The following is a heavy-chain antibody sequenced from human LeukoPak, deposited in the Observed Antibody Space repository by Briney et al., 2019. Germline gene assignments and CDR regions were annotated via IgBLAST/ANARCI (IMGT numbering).Heavy chain of an antibody. V-gene: IGHV3-9*01. Sequence: GGSLRLSCAASGFTFDDYAMHWVRQAPGKGLEWVSGISWNSGSIGYADSVKGRFTISRDNAKNSLYLQMNSLRAEDTALYYCAKDRRQQLVRGAFDYWGQGTLVTVSS. D-gene: IGHD6-13*01. CDR1: GFTFDDYA. CDR3: AKDRRQQLVRGAFDY. CDR2: ISWNSGSI. J-gene: IGHJ4*02.